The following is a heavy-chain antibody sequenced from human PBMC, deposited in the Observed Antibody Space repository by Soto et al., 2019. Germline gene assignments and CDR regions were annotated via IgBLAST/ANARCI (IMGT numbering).Heavy chain of an antibody. J-gene: IGHJ5*02. V-gene: IGHV3-33*01. CDR1: GFTFRNHG. Sequence: GGSLRLSCAASGFTFRNHGMHWVRLAPGKGLEWVAVIWYDGSEKYYADSVKGRFTISRDNSKNILYLQMNSLRGEDTAVYYCARDLGWPAARFDPWGQGTLVTVSS. CDR2: IWYDGSEK. D-gene: IGHD2-2*01. CDR3: ARDLGWPAARFDP.